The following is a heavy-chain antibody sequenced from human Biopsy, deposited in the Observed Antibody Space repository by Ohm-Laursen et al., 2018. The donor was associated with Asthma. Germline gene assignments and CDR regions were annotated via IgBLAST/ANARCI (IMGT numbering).Heavy chain of an antibody. Sequence: VKISCKSLGGTFNTYVIGWVRQAPGQGLEWMGGINSVFGTTTYPQKFQDRVTITADDSTCTVYMELSSLRSEDTAVYYCARKAGSCISRTCYSLDFWGQGTLVTVSS. CDR1: GGTFNTYV. CDR3: ARKAGSCISRTCYSLDF. D-gene: IGHD2-2*01. CDR2: INSVFGTT. V-gene: IGHV1-69*13. J-gene: IGHJ4*02.